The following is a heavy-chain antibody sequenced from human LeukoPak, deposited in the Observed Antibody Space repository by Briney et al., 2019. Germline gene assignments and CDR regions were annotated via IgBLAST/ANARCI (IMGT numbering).Heavy chain of an antibody. J-gene: IGHJ4*02. D-gene: IGHD3-22*01. CDR2: INHSGST. CDR1: GGSFGGYY. Sequence: SETLSLTCAVYGGSFGGYYWSWIRQPPGKGLEWIGEINHSGSTNYNPSLKSRVTISVDTSKNQFSLKLSSVTAADTAVYYCARGFWRIRGSGCLGYWGQGTLVTVSS. CDR3: ARGFWRIRGSGCLGY. V-gene: IGHV4-34*01.